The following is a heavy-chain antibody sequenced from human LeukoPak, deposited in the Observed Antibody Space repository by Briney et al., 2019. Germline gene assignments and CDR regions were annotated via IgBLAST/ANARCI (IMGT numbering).Heavy chain of an antibody. Sequence: PGGSLRLSCAASGLTFRDYAMNWVRQAPGKGLEWVSTISGSGGSTYYADSVKGRFTISRDNSKNTLYLQMNSLRAVDTAVYYCARKDYCYYDMDVWGQGTTVTVSS. J-gene: IGHJ6*02. CDR2: ISGSGGST. CDR3: ARKDYCYYDMDV. V-gene: IGHV3-23*01. CDR1: GLTFRDYA.